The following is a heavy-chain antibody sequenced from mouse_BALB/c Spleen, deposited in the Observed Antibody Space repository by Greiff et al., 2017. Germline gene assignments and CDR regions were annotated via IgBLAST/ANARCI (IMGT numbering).Heavy chain of an antibody. CDR1: GFTFSSYD. CDR2: ISSGGST. CDR3: ARVGYGYWYFDV. V-gene: IGHV5-6-5*01. D-gene: IGHD3-1*01. J-gene: IGHJ1*01. Sequence: EVKLVESGGGLVKPGGSLKLSCAASGFTFSSYDMSWVRQTPEKRLEWVASISSGGSTYYPDSVKGRFTISRDNARNILYLQMSSLRSEDTAMYYCARVGYGYWYFDVWGAGTTVTVSS.